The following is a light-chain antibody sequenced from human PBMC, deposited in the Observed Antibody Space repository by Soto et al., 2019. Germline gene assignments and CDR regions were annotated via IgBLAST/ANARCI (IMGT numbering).Light chain of an antibody. CDR2: NND. J-gene: IGLJ2*01. CDR3: GTWDSRLSAGL. Sequence: QSLLTQPPSVSAAPGQKVTISCSGSTSNIESNYVCWYQHLPGTAPKLLIYNNDKRPSGIPDRFSGSKSGTSATLAITGLQTGDEADYYCGTWDSRLSAGLFGGGTKLTVL. V-gene: IGLV1-51*01. CDR1: TSNIESNY.